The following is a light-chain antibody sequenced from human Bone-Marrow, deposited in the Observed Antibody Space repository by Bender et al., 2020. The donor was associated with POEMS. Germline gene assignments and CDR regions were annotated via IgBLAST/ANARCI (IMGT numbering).Light chain of an antibody. CDR2: SSH. J-gene: IGLJ3*02. Sequence: QSVLTQPPSASGTPGQRVTISCSGGSSNIGAHAVNWYQHLPGTAPQLLIDSSHRRPSEVPDRFSGSRSGTSASLAISGLQSEDEADYYCAVWDDSLNGWVFGGGTNLTVL. CDR1: SSNIGAHA. CDR3: AVWDDSLNGWV. V-gene: IGLV1-44*01.